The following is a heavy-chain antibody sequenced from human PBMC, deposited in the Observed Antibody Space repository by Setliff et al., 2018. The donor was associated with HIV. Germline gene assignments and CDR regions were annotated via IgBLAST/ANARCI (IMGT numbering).Heavy chain of an antibody. V-gene: IGHV4-4*07. CDR2: VSSRGDT. CDR1: ASGTYY. D-gene: IGHD4-17*01. Sequence: SSETLSLTCTVSASGTYYWSWIRQPAGKGLEWIGRVSSRGDTNYNPPLKSRVTMSVDTSKNQFSLKLTSVTASDTAVYYCARAAAGNTGPFDLWGQGSPVTVSS. J-gene: IGHJ4*02. CDR3: ARAAAGNTGPFDL.